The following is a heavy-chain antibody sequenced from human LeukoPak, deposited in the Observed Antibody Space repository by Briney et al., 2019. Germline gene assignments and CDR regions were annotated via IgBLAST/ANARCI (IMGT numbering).Heavy chain of an antibody. J-gene: IGHJ6*02. CDR2: IYYSGST. V-gene: IGHV4-59*01. CDR1: GGSISSYY. CDR3: AREARERSGSYSYYGMDV. Sequence: PSETLSLTCTVSGGSISSYYWSWIRQPPGKGLEWIGYIYYSGSTNYNPPLKSRVTISVDTSKNQFSLKLSSVTAADTAVYYCAREARERSGSYSYYGMDVWGQGTTVTVSS. D-gene: IGHD3-10*01.